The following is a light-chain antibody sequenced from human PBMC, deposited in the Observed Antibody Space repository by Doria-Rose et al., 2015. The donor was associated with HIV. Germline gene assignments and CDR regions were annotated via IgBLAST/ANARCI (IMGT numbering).Light chain of an antibody. CDR2: AKN. J-gene: IGLJ3*02. CDR3: NSRDSSGNLWV. V-gene: IGLV3-19*01. Sequence: QKPGQAPVLAIYAKNNRPSGIPDRFSGSSSGNTASLTITGAQAEDEADYYCNSRDSSGNLWVFGGGTKLTVL.